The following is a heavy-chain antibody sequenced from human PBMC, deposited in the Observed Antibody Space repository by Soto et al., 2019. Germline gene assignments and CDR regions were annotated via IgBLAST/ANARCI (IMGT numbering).Heavy chain of an antibody. D-gene: IGHD2-2*01. J-gene: IGHJ6*02. CDR3: AGEYCSSTSCYEDYYYYYGMDV. CDR1: GGSFSGYY. V-gene: IGHV4-34*01. CDR2: INHSGST. Sequence: SETLSLTCAVYGGSFSGYYWSWIRQPPGKGLEWIGEINHSGSTNYNPSLKSRVTISVDTSKNQFSLKLSSVTAADTAVYYCAGEYCSSTSCYEDYYYYYGMDVWGQGTTVTVSS.